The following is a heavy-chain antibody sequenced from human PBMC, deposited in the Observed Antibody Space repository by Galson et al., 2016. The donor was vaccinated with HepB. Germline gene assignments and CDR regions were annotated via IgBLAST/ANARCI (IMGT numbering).Heavy chain of an antibody. Sequence: SLRLSCAASGITFSNYGMHWVRQAPGKGLEWVALIWNDGSNKYYADSVKGRFTISRDNAKNSLYLQMNSLRAEDTAVYYCARDHLWAFDYWGQGTLVTVSS. J-gene: IGHJ4*02. V-gene: IGHV3-33*01. CDR2: IWNDGSNK. CDR3: ARDHLWAFDY. D-gene: IGHD7-27*01. CDR1: GITFSNYG.